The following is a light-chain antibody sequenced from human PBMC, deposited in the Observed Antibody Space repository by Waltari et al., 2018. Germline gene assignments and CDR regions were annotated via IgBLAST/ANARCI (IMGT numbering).Light chain of an antibody. CDR1: QSLFHSDGKTY. V-gene: IGKV2-30*02. CDR2: KVF. CDR3: MQATQWPLT. J-gene: IGKJ1*01. Sequence: DVVMTQSPLSLPVTLGQPATISCRSSQSLFHSDGKTYLNWFHQRPGQSPRRLIYKVFNRDSGVPDRVSGSGSGTDFTLKISRVEAEDVGTYYCMQATQWPLTFGQGTKVEIK.